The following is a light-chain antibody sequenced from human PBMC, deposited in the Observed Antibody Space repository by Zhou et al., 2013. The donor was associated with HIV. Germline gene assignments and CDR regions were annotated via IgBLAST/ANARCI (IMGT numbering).Light chain of an antibody. J-gene: IGKJ2*01. Sequence: IVMTQSPATLSVSAGETAALSCRASQNIHSNLAWYQQKPGQAPRLLIYAASTRAATIPARFSGSGSGTDFTLTINSLQSEDFAIYYCQQYNNWPYTFGQGT. CDR1: QNIHSN. CDR2: AAS. V-gene: IGKV3-15*01. CDR3: QQYNNWPYT.